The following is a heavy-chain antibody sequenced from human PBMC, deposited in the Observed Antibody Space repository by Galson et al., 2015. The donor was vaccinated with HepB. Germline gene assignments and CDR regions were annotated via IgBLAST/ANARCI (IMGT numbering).Heavy chain of an antibody. CDR1: GFTFSSYS. Sequence: CAASGFTFSSYSMNWVRQAPGKGLEWVSSISSSSSYIYYADSVKGRFTISRDNAKNSLYLQMNSLRAEDTAVYYCARDLGDSSSSGADYWGQGTLVTVSS. V-gene: IGHV3-21*01. J-gene: IGHJ4*02. CDR3: ARDLGDSSSSGADY. CDR2: ISSSSSYI. D-gene: IGHD6-6*01.